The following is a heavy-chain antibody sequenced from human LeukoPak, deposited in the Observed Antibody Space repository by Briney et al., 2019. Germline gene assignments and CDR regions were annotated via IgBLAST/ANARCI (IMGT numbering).Heavy chain of an antibody. D-gene: IGHD6-19*01. J-gene: IGHJ1*01. V-gene: IGHV3-23*01. CDR3: AKDQRQWAEYFQH. CDR1: GFTFSSYA. CDR2: ISGSGGST. Sequence: GVSLRLSSAASGFTFSSYAMSWVRQAPGKGLEWDSAISGSGGSTYYADSVKGRFTISRDNSKNTLYLQMNSLRAEDTAVYYCAKDQRQWAEYFQHWGQGTLVTVSS.